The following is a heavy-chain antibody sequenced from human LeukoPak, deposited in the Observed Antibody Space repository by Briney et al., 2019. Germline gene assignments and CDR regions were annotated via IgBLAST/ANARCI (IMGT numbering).Heavy chain of an antibody. CDR1: GFIFSSYG. CDR3: AKGGGYEVLYDY. V-gene: IGHV3-48*03. D-gene: IGHD5-12*01. J-gene: IGHJ4*02. CDR2: ISSSGSTI. Sequence: SGGSLRLSCAASGFIFSSYGMHWVRQAPGKGPEWVSYISSSGSTIYYADSVKGRFTISRDNAKNSLYLQINSLRAEDTAVYYCAKGGGYEVLYDYWGQGTLVTVSS.